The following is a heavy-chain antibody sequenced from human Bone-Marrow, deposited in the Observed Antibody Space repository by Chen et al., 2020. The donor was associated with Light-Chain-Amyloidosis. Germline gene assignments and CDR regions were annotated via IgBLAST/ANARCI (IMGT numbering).Heavy chain of an antibody. J-gene: IGHJ4*02. CDR1: GFTFSGAW. Sequence: EVNLVESEGGLVKPGGSLRLSCAASGFTFSGAWMSWVRQAPGKGLEWLGRIKSDADGGTTDYAAPVQGRFSISRDDSKKTLYLQMSSLKIEDTAMYYCTTDGRTDYWGQGTLVTVSS. CDR2: IKSDADGGTT. V-gene: IGHV3-15*01. CDR3: TTDGRTDY.